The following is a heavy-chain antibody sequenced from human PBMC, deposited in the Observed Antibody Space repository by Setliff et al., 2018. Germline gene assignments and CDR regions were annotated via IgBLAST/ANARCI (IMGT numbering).Heavy chain of an antibody. CDR1: DGSISTYY. CDR2: IYYSGNT. V-gene: IGHV4-59*06. J-gene: IGHJ5*02. D-gene: IGHD2-15*01. Sequence: SETLSLTCTVSDGSISTYYWSWIRQPPGKGLEWIAYIYYSGNTYYNPSLKSRVTISVDTSKNQFSLKINSVTAADTAVYYCARGHCSSGECPNYFDPWGQGTQVTVSS. CDR3: ARGHCSSGECPNYFDP.